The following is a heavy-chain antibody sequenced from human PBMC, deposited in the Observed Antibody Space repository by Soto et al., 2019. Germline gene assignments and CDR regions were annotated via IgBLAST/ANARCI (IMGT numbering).Heavy chain of an antibody. D-gene: IGHD6-6*01. J-gene: IGHJ4*02. CDR2: ISAHNGNT. CDR3: ARGRDGDY. CDR1: GYIFTTYG. V-gene: IGHV1-18*01. Sequence: QVHLVQSGAEVKKPGASVKVSCKGSGYIFTTYGITWVRQAPGQGLEWMGWISAHNGNTNYAQKLQGRVTVTRDTATSRAYMEVRNLGSGDTAVYYWARGRDGDYGGQGALVTVSS.